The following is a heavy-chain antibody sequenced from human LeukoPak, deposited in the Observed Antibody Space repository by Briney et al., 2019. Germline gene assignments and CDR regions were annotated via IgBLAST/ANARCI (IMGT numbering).Heavy chain of an antibody. D-gene: IGHD5-18*01. J-gene: IGHJ6*03. CDR3: AMDSRQTRYSYAPNYMDV. V-gene: IGHV4-39*01. CDR2: IYYSGST. Sequence: SETLSLTCTVSGGSISSSSYYWGWIRQPPGKGLEWIGSIYYSGSTYYNPSLKSRVTISVDTSKNQFSLKLSSVTAADTAVYYCAMDSRQTRYSYAPNYMDVWGKGTTVTISS. CDR1: GGSISSSSYY.